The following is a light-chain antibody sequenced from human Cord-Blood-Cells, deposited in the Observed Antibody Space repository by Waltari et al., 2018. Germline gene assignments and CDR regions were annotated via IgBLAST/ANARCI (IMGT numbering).Light chain of an antibody. J-gene: IGLJ1*01. V-gene: IGLV1-40*01. Sequence: QSVLTQPPSVSGAPGQRVTISCTGSSPNIGAGSDVPRYQQLPGPAPKLLIYGTSNRPSGVPDRFSGSKSGTSASLAITGLQAEDEADYYCQSYDSSLSGYVFGTGTKVTVL. CDR3: QSYDSSLSGYV. CDR1: SPNIGAGSD. CDR2: GTS.